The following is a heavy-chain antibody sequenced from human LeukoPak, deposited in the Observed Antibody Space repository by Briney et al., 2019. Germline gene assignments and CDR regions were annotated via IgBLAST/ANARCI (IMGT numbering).Heavy chain of an antibody. D-gene: IGHD2-15*01. CDR3: AKDPAGGYCSGGSCYSWSFDY. CDR2: ISGSGGST. J-gene: IGHJ4*02. CDR1: GFTFSNAW. V-gene: IGHV3-23*01. Sequence: GGSLRLSCATSGFTFSNAWMNWVRQAPGKGLEWVSAISGSGGSTYYADSVKGRFTISRDNSKNTLYLQMNSLRAEDTAVYYCAKDPAGGYCSGGSCYSWSFDYWGQGTLVTVSS.